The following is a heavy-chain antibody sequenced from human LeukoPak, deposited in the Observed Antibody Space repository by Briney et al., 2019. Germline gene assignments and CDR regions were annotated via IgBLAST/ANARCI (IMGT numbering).Heavy chain of an antibody. V-gene: IGHV3-64D*06. CDR3: VSFVVVVAAIAFDI. D-gene: IGHD2-15*01. J-gene: IGHJ3*02. CDR1: GFTFSSYA. Sequence: PGGSLRLSCSASGFTFSSYAMHWVRQDPGKGLEYVSAISSNGGSTYYADSVKGRFTISRDNSKNTLYLQMSSLRAEDTAVYYCVSFVVVVAAIAFDIWGQGTMVTVSS. CDR2: ISSNGGST.